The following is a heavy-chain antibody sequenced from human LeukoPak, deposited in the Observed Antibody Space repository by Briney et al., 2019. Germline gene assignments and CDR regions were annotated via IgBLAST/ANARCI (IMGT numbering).Heavy chain of an antibody. CDR3: AKGAYDYIEIGYFDS. J-gene: IGHJ4*02. CDR2: LIGSSGST. CDR1: GFTSTDYA. Sequence: PGGSLRLSCAASGFTSTDYAMNWVRQAPGEGLEWVSVLIGSSGSTDYADSVKGQFTMSRDNSKNTLFLQKNSLRAEDTAIYYCAKGAYDYIEIGYFDSWGQGTLVTVSS. D-gene: IGHD5-12*01. V-gene: IGHV3-23*01.